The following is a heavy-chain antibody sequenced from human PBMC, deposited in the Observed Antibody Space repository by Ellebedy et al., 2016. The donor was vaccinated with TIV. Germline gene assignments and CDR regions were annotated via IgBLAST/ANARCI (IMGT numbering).Heavy chain of an antibody. Sequence: MPSETLSLTCSVSGGAMNSYYWGWIRQPAGKGLEWIGRIYSTGSSNSNPSLKSRVTMAIDTSRNYFSLKLSPVTAADTAVYYCARYSAYNNGNYFDYWGQGTVVTVSS. D-gene: IGHD1-26*01. J-gene: IGHJ4*02. CDR2: IYSTGSS. CDR3: ARYSAYNNGNYFDY. CDR1: GGAMNSYY. V-gene: IGHV4-4*07.